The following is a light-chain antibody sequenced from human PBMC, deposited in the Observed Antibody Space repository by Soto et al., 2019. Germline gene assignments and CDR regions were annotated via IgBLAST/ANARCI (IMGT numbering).Light chain of an antibody. J-gene: IGKJ1*01. V-gene: IGKV3-20*01. Sequence: EIVLTQSPGTLSLSPGERATLSCRASQTVISNYLAWYQQKPGQAPRLLIYGAFSRATGIPDGFSGSGSGTDFTFTISRLEPEDFAVYYCQHYGSSPQTFGQGTKVDIK. CDR1: QTVISNY. CDR2: GAF. CDR3: QHYGSSPQT.